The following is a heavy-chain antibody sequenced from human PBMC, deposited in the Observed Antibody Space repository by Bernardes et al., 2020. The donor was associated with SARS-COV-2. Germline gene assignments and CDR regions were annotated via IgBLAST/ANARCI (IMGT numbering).Heavy chain of an antibody. Sequence: SETLSLTCAVYGGSFSGYYWSWIRQPPGKGLEWIGEINHSGSTNYNPSLKSRVTISVDTSKNQFSLKLSSVTAADTAMYYCARGSRPKYSSGWYGRFDPWGQGTLVTVSS. V-gene: IGHV4-34*01. CDR3: ARGSRPKYSSGWYGRFDP. CDR1: GGSFSGYY. J-gene: IGHJ5*02. D-gene: IGHD6-19*01. CDR2: INHSGST.